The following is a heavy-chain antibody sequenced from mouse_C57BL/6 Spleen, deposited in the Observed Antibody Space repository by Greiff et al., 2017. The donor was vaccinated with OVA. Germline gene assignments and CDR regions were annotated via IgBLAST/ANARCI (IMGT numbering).Heavy chain of an antibody. D-gene: IGHD1-1*01. CDR2: IYPGDGDT. CDR1: GYAFSSSW. J-gene: IGHJ1*03. Sequence: LEESGPELVKPGASVKISCKASGYAFSSSWMNWVKQRPGKGLEWIGRIYPGDGDTNYNGKFKGKATLTADKSSSTAYMQLSSLTSEDSAVYFCAPIYYYGSSYGYFDVWGTGTTVTVSS. CDR3: APIYYYGSSYGYFDV. V-gene: IGHV1-82*01.